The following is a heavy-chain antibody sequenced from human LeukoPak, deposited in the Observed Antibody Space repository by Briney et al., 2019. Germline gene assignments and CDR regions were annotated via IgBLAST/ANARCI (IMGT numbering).Heavy chain of an antibody. V-gene: IGHV3-48*03. CDR2: ISSSGSTI. Sequence: GGSLRLSCAASGFIFSNYEMNWVRQAPGKGLEWISYISSSGSTIYYADSVKGRFTISRDNAKNSLYLQMNSLRAEDTAVYYCARDQNNNDVWGSYQNYMDGWGNGTTVTVSS. D-gene: IGHD3-16*02. CDR1: GFIFSNYE. CDR3: ARDQNNNDVWGSYQNYMDG. J-gene: IGHJ6*03.